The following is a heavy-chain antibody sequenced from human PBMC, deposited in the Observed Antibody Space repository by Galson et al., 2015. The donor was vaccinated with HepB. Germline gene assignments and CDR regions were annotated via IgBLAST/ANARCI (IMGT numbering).Heavy chain of an antibody. V-gene: IGHV3-23*01. CDR2: ISGSGGST. CDR3: AKDRGIEVGAGEFDH. J-gene: IGHJ4*02. D-gene: IGHD2-15*01. Sequence: SLRLSCAASGFTFSSYAMSWVRRAPGKGLEWVSAISGSGGSTYYADSVKGRFTISRDNSKNTLYLHMNSLRAEDTAVYYCAKDRGIEVGAGEFDHWGQGTLVTVSS. CDR1: GFTFSSYA.